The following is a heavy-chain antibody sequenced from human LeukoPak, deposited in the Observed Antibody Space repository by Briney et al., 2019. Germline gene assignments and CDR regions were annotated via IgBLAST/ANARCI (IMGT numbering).Heavy chain of an antibody. CDR2: IYSGGST. Sequence: GGSLRLSCAASGFSVSSNYMSWVRQAPGKGLEWGSVIYSGGSTYYADSVKGRFTVSRDISKNTLYLQMNSLRAEDTAVYYCARSIAAAAHYYYYGMDVWGKGTTVTVSS. V-gene: IGHV3-53*01. J-gene: IGHJ6*04. CDR3: ARSIAAAAHYYYYGMDV. D-gene: IGHD6-13*01. CDR1: GFSVSSNY.